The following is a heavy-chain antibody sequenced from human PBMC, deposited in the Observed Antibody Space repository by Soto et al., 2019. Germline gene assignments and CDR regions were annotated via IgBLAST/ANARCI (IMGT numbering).Heavy chain of an antibody. D-gene: IGHD4-4*01. Sequence: GGSLRLSCAASGFTFSNFAMSWVRQAPGKGLEWVSAISGSGGSTYYADSVKGRFTISRDNSKNTLYLQMNSLRVEDTALYYCAKSSSNYCHYKYMDVWGKGTTVTVSS. CDR2: ISGSGGST. V-gene: IGHV3-23*01. J-gene: IGHJ6*03. CDR3: AKSSSNYCHYKYMDV. CDR1: GFTFSNFA.